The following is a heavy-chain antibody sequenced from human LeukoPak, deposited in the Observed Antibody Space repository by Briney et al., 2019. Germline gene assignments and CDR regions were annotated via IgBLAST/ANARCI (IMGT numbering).Heavy chain of an antibody. J-gene: IGHJ4*02. D-gene: IGHD3-22*01. CDR3: AKGGGIVVVRDFDY. CDR2: IKQDGSEK. Sequence: GGSLRLSCVASGLTFSDYWMSWVRQAPGKGLEWVANIKQDGSEKSYVDSVKGRFTIFRDNAKNSLYLQMNTLRAEDTAVYYCAKGGGIVVVRDFDYWGQGTLVTVSS. CDR1: GLTFSDYW. V-gene: IGHV3-7*01.